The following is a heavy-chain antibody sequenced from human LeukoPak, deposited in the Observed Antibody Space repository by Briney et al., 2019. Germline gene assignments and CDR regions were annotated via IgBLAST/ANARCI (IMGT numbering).Heavy chain of an antibody. V-gene: IGHV3-11*01. Sequence: GSLILSCAASGFTFSDYYMSWIRQAPGKGLEWVSYISSSGSTIYYADSVKGRFTISRDNAKNSLYLQMNSLRAEDTAVYYCARALRFGEPLTAFDIWGQGTMVTVSS. CDR1: GFTFSDYY. D-gene: IGHD3-10*01. CDR3: ARALRFGEPLTAFDI. CDR2: ISSSGSTI. J-gene: IGHJ3*02.